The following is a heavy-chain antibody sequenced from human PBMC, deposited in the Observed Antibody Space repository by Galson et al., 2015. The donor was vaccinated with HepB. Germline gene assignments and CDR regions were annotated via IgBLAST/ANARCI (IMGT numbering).Heavy chain of an antibody. CDR2: MSYDGRNK. D-gene: IGHD5-12*01. Sequence: SLRLSCAASGFTFSSYAMHWVRQAPGKGLEWVAIMSYDGRNKYYADSVKGRFTISRDNSKNTLYLQMSSLRAEDTAVYYCAREIRRGYSGYETDYGMDVWGQGTTVTVSS. V-gene: IGHV3-30*04. CDR1: GFTFSSYA. CDR3: AREIRRGYSGYETDYGMDV. J-gene: IGHJ6*02.